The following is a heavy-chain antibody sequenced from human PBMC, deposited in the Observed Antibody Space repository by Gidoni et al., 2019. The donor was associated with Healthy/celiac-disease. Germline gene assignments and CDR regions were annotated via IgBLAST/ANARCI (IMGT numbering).Heavy chain of an antibody. D-gene: IGHD1-26*01. CDR2: ISSSRSTI. CDR1: GFTFSSYS. Sequence: EVQLVESGGGLVQPGGSLRLSCAASGFTFSSYSMNWVRHAPGKGLEWVSYISSSRSTIDYADSVKGRFTISRDNAKNSLYLQMNSLRDEDTAVYYCAREGSLGIISGIYYYGMDVWGQGTTVTVSS. CDR3: AREGSLGIISGIYYYGMDV. V-gene: IGHV3-48*02. J-gene: IGHJ6*02.